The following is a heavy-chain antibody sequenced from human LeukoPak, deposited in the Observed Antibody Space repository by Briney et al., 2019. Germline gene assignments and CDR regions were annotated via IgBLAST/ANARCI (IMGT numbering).Heavy chain of an antibody. J-gene: IGHJ4*02. V-gene: IGHV3-23*01. CDR3: AKRGIVSRGALITGFHKAAYYFDS. CDR2: IRESGGGT. D-gene: IGHD3-10*01. CDR1: GLTVSNYD. Sequence: GGSLRLSRVVSGLTVSNYDMTWVRQAPGKGLEWVSGIRESGGGTNYADSVKGRFTISRDNSKNSVYLQMNSLRAEDTAVYFCAKRGIVSRGALITGFHKAAYYFDSWGQGILVTVSS.